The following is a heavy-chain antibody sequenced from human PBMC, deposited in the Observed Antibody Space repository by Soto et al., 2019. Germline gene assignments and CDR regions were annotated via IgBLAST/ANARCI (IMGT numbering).Heavy chain of an antibody. CDR1: GFTFSRYA. D-gene: IGHD2-2*01. V-gene: IGHV3-23*01. CDR3: AKDGGYCSTISSNKRWFDP. J-gene: IGHJ5*02. CDR2: ITGGVGTT. Sequence: GGSLRLSCAASGFTFSRYAMGWVRQAPGKGLEWVSTITGGVGTTYYADSVKGRFTISRDNSKSTLYLQMNSLRVEDTAIYYCAKDGGYCSTISSNKRWFDPWGQGTLVTVSS.